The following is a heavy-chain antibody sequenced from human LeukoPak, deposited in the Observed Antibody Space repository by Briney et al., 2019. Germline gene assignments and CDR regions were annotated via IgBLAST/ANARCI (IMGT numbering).Heavy chain of an antibody. Sequence: ASVKVSCKASGYTFTNYYMHWVRQAPGQGLEWMGIINPSGGSTNYAQKFQGRVTITADKSTSTAYMELSSLRSEDTAVYYCALPSGWNFDYWGQGTLVTVSS. CDR1: GYTFTNYY. J-gene: IGHJ4*02. V-gene: IGHV1-46*01. CDR2: INPSGGST. CDR3: ALPSGWNFDY. D-gene: IGHD6-19*01.